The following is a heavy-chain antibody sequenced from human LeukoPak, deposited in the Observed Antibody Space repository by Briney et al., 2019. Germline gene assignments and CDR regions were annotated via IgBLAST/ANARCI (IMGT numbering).Heavy chain of an antibody. V-gene: IGHV3-74*01. CDR2: INTDGSIT. CDR1: GLTFSDYW. D-gene: IGHD3-10*01. CDR3: ARDRGPRTGFMVREAYDC. J-gene: IGHJ4*02. Sequence: QAGGSLRLSCAASGLTFSDYWIHWVRQAPGKGLVWVSRINTDGSITNYADSVKGRFSISRDNAKNTLYLQMSSLRAEDTAVYYCARDRGPRTGFMVREAYDCWGQGTLVTVSS.